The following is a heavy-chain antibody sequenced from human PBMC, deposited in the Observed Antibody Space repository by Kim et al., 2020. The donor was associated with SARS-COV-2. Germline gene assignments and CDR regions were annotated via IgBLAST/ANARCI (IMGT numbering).Heavy chain of an antibody. D-gene: IGHD3-22*01. CDR2: ISYDGSNK. J-gene: IGHJ3*02. Sequence: GGSLRLSCAASGFTFSSYAMHWVRQAPGKGLEWVAVISYDGSNKYYADSVKGRFTISRDNSKNTLYLQMNSLRAEDTAVYYCATYYYDSSGYLSAFDIWG. V-gene: IGHV3-30*04. CDR1: GFTFSSYA. CDR3: ATYYYDSSGYLSAFDI.